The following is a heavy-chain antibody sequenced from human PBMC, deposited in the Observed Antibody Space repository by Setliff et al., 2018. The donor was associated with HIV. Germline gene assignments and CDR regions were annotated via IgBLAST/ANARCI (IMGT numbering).Heavy chain of an antibody. D-gene: IGHD3-16*02. CDR1: GFTFSSYA. CDR3: ATFLRSGELSLFPDAFNM. CDR2: ISGSGGST. J-gene: IGHJ3*02. V-gene: IGHV3-23*01. Sequence: PGGSLRLSCAASGFTFSSYAMSWVRQAPGKGLEWVSAISGSGGSTYYADSVKGRFTVSRDNSKDMLYLQTDSLTAEDTAVYYCATFLRSGELSLFPDAFNMWGRGTLVTVSS.